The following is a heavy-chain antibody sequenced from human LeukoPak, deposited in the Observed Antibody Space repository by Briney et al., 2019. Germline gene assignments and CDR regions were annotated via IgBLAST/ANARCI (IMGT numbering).Heavy chain of an antibody. V-gene: IGHV1-46*01. Sequence: ASVKVSCKASGYTFTTYYIHWVRQAPGQGLERMGIINPSGGTTVYAQNFQGRVTMTRDTSTSTVYMELSSLRSEDTAVYYCAREGGPNPNRLYSFDYWGQGTLVTVPS. J-gene: IGHJ4*02. CDR3: AREGGPNPNRLYSFDY. CDR2: INPSGGTT. D-gene: IGHD1-14*01. CDR1: GYTFTTYY.